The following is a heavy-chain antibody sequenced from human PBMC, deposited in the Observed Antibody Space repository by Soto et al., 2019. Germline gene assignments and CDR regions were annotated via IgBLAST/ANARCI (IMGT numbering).Heavy chain of an antibody. V-gene: IGHV4-4*07. Sequence: PSETLSLTCTVSGGSISSYYWSWIRQPAGKGLEWIGRIHSSGSTNYNPSLKSRVTISVDTSKNQFSLKLSSVTAADTAVYYCERLDRLTWGGYSLIFGYWGQGTLVTVSS. CDR3: ERLDRLTWGGYSLIFGY. J-gene: IGHJ4*02. D-gene: IGHD3-3*01. CDR1: GGSISSYY. CDR2: IHSSGST.